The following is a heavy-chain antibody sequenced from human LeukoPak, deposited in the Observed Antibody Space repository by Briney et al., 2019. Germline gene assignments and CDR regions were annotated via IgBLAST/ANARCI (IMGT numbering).Heavy chain of an antibody. V-gene: IGHV3-30*18. J-gene: IGHJ6*04. CDR2: ISYDGSNK. D-gene: IGHD2-2*01. CDR1: GFTFSSYG. CDR3: AKDGRYCSSTSCYAGTPEYYYYGMDV. Sequence: PGGSLRLSCAASGFTFSSYGMHWVRQARGKGLEWVAVISYDGSNKYYADSVKGRFTISRDNSKNTLYLQMNSLRAEDTAVYYCAKDGRYCSSTSCYAGTPEYYYYGMDVWGKGTTVTVSS.